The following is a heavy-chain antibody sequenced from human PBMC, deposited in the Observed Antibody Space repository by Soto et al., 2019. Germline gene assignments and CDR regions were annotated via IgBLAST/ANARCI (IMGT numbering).Heavy chain of an antibody. CDR1: GYTFTSYG. D-gene: IGHD2-15*01. Sequence: QVQLVQSGAEVKKPGASVKVSCKASGYTFTSYGISWVRQAPGQGLEWMGWISAYNGNTNYAQKLQGRVTMNTDTSTSTAYMELRSLRSDDTAVYYWARWGYCSGGSCYREYFQHWGQGTLVTVSS. CDR2: ISAYNGNT. V-gene: IGHV1-18*01. J-gene: IGHJ1*01. CDR3: ARWGYCSGGSCYREYFQH.